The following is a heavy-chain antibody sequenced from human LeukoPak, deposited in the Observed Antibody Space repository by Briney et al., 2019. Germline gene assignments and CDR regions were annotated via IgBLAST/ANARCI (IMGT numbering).Heavy chain of an antibody. J-gene: IGHJ4*02. Sequence: GGSLRLACAASGFTFSSYSMNWVSQAPGKGLEWVSSISSSSSYIYYADSVKGRFTISRDNAKNSLYLQMNSLRAEDTAVYYCARDPPPYDYYDSSGYRTWGHLTDNSWGQGTLVTVSS. CDR2: ISSSSSYI. CDR3: ARDPPPYDYYDSSGYRTWGHLTDNS. D-gene: IGHD3-22*01. V-gene: IGHV3-21*01. CDR1: GFTFSSYS.